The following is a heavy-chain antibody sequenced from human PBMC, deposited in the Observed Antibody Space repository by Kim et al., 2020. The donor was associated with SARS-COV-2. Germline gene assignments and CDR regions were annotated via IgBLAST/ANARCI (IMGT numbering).Heavy chain of an antibody. D-gene: IGHD1-26*01. J-gene: IGHJ1*01. V-gene: IGHV3-21*01. CDR3: ARDPIVGATIV. CDR2: ISSSSSYI. Sequence: GGSLRLSCAASGFTFSSYSMNWVRQAPGKGLEWVSSISSSSSYIYYADSVKGRFTISRDNAKNSLYLQMNSLRAEDTAVYYCARDPIVGATIVWGQGTLVTVSS. CDR1: GFTFSSYS.